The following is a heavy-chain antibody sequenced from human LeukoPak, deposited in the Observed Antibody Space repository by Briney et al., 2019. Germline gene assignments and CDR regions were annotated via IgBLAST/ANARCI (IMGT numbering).Heavy chain of an antibody. D-gene: IGHD5-12*01. CDR3: ARDAPGNSGYNH. CDR1: GGTFSSYA. J-gene: IGHJ5*02. V-gene: IGHV1-69*05. Sequence: GASVKVSCKASGGTFSSYAISWVRQAPGQGLEWMGGIIPIFGTANYAQKFQGRVTMTTDTSTSTAYMELRSLRSDDTAVYYCARDAPGNSGYNHWGQGTLVTVSS. CDR2: IIPIFGTA.